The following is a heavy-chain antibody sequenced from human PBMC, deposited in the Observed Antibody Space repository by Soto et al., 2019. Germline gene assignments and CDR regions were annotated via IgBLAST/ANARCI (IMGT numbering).Heavy chain of an antibody. D-gene: IGHD1-26*01. CDR2: ISSSSSTI. CDR1: GFTFSSYS. Sequence: PGGSLRLSCAASGFTFSSYSMNWVRQAPGKGLEWVSYISSSSSTIYYADSVKGRFTISRDNAKNSLYLQMNSLRDEDTAVYYCARGEWELLPLGAFDSWGQGTMVTVSS. CDR3: ARGEWELLPLGAFDS. V-gene: IGHV3-48*02. J-gene: IGHJ3*02.